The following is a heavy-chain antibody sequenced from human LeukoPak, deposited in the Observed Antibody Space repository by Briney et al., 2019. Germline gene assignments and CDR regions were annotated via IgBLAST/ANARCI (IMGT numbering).Heavy chain of an antibody. J-gene: IGHJ6*02. CDR2: IIPIFGTA. CDR1: GGTFSSYA. V-gene: IGHV1-69*13. CDR3: ARDIGSIAAGQDYYYYYGMDV. D-gene: IGHD6-13*01. Sequence: GASVKVSCKASGGTFSSYAISWVRQAPGQGLEWMGGIIPIFGTANYAQKFQGRVTITADESTSTAYMELSSLRSEDTAVYYRARDIGSIAAGQDYYYYYGMDVWGQGTTVTVSS.